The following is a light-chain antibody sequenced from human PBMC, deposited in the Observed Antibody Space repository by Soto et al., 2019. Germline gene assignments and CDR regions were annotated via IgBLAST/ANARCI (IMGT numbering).Light chain of an antibody. Sequence: DIQMTQSPSSLSASVGDRVTITCRASQSISSYLNWYQQKPGKAPKLLIYAASSLQSGVQSRFSGSGSGTDFTFTISSLQPEDIATYYCQQYDNLPPGITFGQGTRLEIK. CDR1: QSISSY. J-gene: IGKJ5*01. CDR2: AAS. CDR3: QQYDNLPPGIT. V-gene: IGKV1-33*01.